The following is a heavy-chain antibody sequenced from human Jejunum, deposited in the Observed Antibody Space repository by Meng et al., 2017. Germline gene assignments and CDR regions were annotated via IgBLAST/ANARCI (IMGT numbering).Heavy chain of an antibody. D-gene: IGHD1-26*01. V-gene: IGHV4-30-4*01. CDR1: GDSFNSPDYY. Sequence: QVHLQESRPRLVNPYQTLSLPSTVSGDSFNSPDYYWSWIRQPPEKGLEWIGYIYYSGSTYYNPSLKSRVSISGDTSNKQFSLKLTSVTAADMAVYYCARSPYSGSALPFFDYWGQGSLVPSPQ. CDR3: ARSPYSGSALPFFDY. CDR2: IYYSGST. J-gene: IGHJ4*02.